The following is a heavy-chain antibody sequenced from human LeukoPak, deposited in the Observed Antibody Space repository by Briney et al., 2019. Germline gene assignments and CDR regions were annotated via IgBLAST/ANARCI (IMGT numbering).Heavy chain of an antibody. V-gene: IGHV3-21*04. CDR3: AKAPVTTCSGAYCYPFDY. CDR1: GFTFSSYN. J-gene: IGHJ4*02. CDR2: ISSGTSYI. D-gene: IGHD2-15*01. Sequence: GGSLRLSCAASGFTFSSYNMNWVRQAPGKGLEWVSSISSGTSYIYYADPVKGRFTISRDNAKNSLYLQMNSLRAGDAAVYYCAKAPVTTCSGAYCYPFDYWSQGTLVTVSS.